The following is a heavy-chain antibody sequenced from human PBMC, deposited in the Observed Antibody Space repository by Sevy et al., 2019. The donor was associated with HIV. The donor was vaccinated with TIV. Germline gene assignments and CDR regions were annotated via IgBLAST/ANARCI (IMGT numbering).Heavy chain of an antibody. Sequence: ASVKVSCKVTGYTLTGFSMHWVRQTPGKGLEWMGTFDPEDGETIYAQQFQGRGIMTGDTSEDTDHMDLNSLPSEDTAVDYCATTKDYYDSSGYPFDYWGQGTLVTVSS. CDR3: ATTKDYYDSSGYPFDY. CDR2: FDPEDGET. V-gene: IGHV1-24*01. CDR1: GYTLTGFS. D-gene: IGHD3-22*01. J-gene: IGHJ4*02.